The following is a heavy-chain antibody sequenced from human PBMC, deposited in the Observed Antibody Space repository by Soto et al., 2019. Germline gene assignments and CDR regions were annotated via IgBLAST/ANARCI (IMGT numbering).Heavy chain of an antibody. J-gene: IGHJ5*02. Sequence: EVQLVESGGGLVQPGGSLRLSGAASGFAFSTKWMHWVRQGPGKGLVWVSRINIDGTTTNYADSVKGRFTISRDNAKNMLYRQMDSLRAEDTAVYYCARIPYSDTDPCPWGQGTLVTVSS. CDR3: ARIPYSDTDPCP. V-gene: IGHV3-74*01. CDR1: GFAFSTKW. D-gene: IGHD1-26*01. CDR2: INIDGTTT.